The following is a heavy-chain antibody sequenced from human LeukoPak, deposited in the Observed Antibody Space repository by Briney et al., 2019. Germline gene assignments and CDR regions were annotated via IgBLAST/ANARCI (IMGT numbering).Heavy chain of an antibody. Sequence: ASVKVSCKASGYTFTSYYMHWGRQAPGQGLEWMGIINPSGGSTSYAQKFQGRVTMTRDTSTSTVYMELSSLRSEDTAVYYCARDGGISSSWYGWHYWGQGTLVTVSS. CDR3: ARDGGISSSWYGWHY. CDR1: GYTFTSYY. D-gene: IGHD6-13*01. J-gene: IGHJ4*02. V-gene: IGHV1-46*01. CDR2: INPSGGST.